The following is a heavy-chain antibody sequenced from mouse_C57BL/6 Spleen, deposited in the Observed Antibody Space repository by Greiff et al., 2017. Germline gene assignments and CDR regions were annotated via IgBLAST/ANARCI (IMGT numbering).Heavy chain of an antibody. CDR3: VRHAHSSGGAMDY. CDR1: GFSFNTYA. CDR2: IRSKSNNYAT. Sequence: DVKLVESGGGLVQPKGSLKLSCAASGFSFNTYAMNWVRQAPGKGLEWVARIRSKSNNYATYYADSVKDRFTISRDDSESMLYLQMNNLKTEDTAMYYCVRHAHSSGGAMDYWGQGTSVTVSS. V-gene: IGHV10-1*01. J-gene: IGHJ4*01. D-gene: IGHD3-2*02.